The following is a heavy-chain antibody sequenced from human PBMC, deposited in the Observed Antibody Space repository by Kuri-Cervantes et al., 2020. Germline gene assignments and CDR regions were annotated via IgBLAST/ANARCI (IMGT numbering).Heavy chain of an antibody. CDR2: IWYDGSNK. Sequence: GGSLRLSCAASGITFSSYGMHWVRQAPGKGLEWVAVIWYDGSNKYYADSVKGRFTISRDNSKNTLYLQMNSLRAEDTAVYYCAREWTGTTFFLSFAAFDIWCQGTMVTVSS. J-gene: IGHJ3*02. CDR3: AREWTGTTFFLSFAAFDI. V-gene: IGHV3-33*01. CDR1: GITFSSYG. D-gene: IGHD1-1*01.